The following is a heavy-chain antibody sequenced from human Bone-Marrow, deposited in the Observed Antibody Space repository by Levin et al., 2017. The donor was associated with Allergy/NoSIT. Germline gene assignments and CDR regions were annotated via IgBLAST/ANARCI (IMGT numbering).Heavy chain of an antibody. V-gene: IGHV3-23*01. D-gene: IGHD3-10*01. CDR3: AKTIIITMVRGALSH. CDR1: GFTFSSYA. CDR2: ISGSGGST. Sequence: GESLKISCAASGFTFSSYAMSWVRQAPGKGLEWVSAISGSGGSTYYADSVKGRFTISRDNSKNTLYLQMNSLRAEDTAVYYCAKTIIITMVRGALSHWGQGTLVTVSS. J-gene: IGHJ4*02.